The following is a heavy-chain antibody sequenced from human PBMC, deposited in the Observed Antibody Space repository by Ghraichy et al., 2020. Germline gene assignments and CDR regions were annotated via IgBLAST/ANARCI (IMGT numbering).Heavy chain of an antibody. D-gene: IGHD4-11*01. CDR3: ARVGSSSYYNAFDY. V-gene: IGHV3-53*04. CDR2: IYSGDAT. J-gene: IGHJ4*02. CDR1: GFSVTTNQ. Sequence: GGSLRLSCAASGFSVTTNQVAWVRQAPGKGLEWVAVIYSGDATYYAAPVTGRFTISRHESKNTVSLQLSSLRPDDTAGYYCARVGSSSYYNAFDYWGPGTQVSVSS.